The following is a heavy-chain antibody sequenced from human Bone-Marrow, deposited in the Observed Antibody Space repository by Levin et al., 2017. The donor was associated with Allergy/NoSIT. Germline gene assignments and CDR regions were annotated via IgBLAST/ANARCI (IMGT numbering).Heavy chain of an antibody. Sequence: GESLKISCLASGFSFSDSVMGWARLAPGKGLEWVSSLTEGAGSAYFADSVRGRFTISRDNSKHMVFLEMDRLRAEDTALYYCTRLRGGWPYYFESWGRGTLVTVSS. CDR3: TRLRGGWPYYFES. CDR2: LTEGAGSA. V-gene: IGHV3-23*01. J-gene: IGHJ4*01. D-gene: IGHD2-15*01. CDR1: GFSFSDSV.